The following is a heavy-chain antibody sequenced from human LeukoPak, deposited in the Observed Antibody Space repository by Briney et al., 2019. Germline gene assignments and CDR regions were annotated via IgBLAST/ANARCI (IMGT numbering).Heavy chain of an antibody. CDR1: GYSFTSYW. D-gene: IGHD3-22*01. CDR2: IYPGGSDT. Sequence: GESLKISCKGSGYSFTSYWIGWVRQMPGKGLEWMGIIYPGGSDTRYSPSFQGQVTISADKSISTAFLQWSSLKASDTAMYYCARLSYDSSDSHYMDVWGKGTTVTISS. J-gene: IGHJ6*03. CDR3: ARLSYDSSDSHYMDV. V-gene: IGHV5-51*01.